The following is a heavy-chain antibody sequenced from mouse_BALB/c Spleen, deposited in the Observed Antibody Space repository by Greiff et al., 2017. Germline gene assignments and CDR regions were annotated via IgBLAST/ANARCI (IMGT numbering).Heavy chain of an antibody. V-gene: IGHV1-5*01. D-gene: IGHD2-2*01. Sequence: EVQLQQSGTVLARPGASVKMSCKASGYSFTSYWMHWVKQRPGQGLEWIGAIYPGNSDTSYNQKFKGKAKLTAVTSASTAYMELSSLTKEDSAVYYCTIIYYGYDGGDYYAMDYWGQGTSVTVSS. CDR2: IYPGNSDT. CDR1: GYSFTSYW. J-gene: IGHJ4*01. CDR3: TIIYYGYDGGDYYAMDY.